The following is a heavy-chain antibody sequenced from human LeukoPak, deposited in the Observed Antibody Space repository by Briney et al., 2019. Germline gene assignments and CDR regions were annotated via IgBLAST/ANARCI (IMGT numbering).Heavy chain of an antibody. CDR2: INPNSGGT. Sequence: GASVKVSCKASGYTFTGYYMHWVRQAPGQGLEWMGWINPNSGGTNYAQKLQGWVTMTRDTSIRTAYMELSRLRSDDTAVYYCARRYCGGDCYYDAFDIWGQGTTVTVSS. D-gene: IGHD2-21*02. V-gene: IGHV1-2*04. J-gene: IGHJ3*02. CDR1: GYTFTGYY. CDR3: ARRYCGGDCYYDAFDI.